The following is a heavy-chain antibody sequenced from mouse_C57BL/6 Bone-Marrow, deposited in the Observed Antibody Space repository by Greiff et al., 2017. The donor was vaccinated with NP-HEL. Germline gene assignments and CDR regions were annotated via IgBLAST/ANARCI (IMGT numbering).Heavy chain of an antibody. CDR2: IDPSDSET. CDR3: AREVYYYGSTFMDY. Sequence: VQLQQPGAELVRPGSSVKLSCKASGYTFTSYWMHWVKQRPIQGLEWIGNIDPSDSETHYNQKFKDKATLTVDKSSSTAYRQLSSLTSEDSAVYYCAREVYYYGSTFMDYWGQGTSVTVSS. J-gene: IGHJ4*01. CDR1: GYTFTSYW. V-gene: IGHV1-52*01. D-gene: IGHD1-1*01.